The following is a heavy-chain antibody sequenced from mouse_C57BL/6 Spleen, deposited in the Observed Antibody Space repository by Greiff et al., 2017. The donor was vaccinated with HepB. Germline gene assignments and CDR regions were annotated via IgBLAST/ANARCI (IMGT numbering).Heavy chain of an antibody. Sequence: QVQLKESGAELVRPGTSVKVSCKASGYAFTNYLIEWVKQRPGQGLEWIGVINPGSGGTNYNEKFKGKATLTADKSSSTAYMQLSSLTSEDSAVYFCARRREGVDYWGQGTTLTVSS. CDR2: INPGSGGT. J-gene: IGHJ2*01. V-gene: IGHV1-54*01. CDR1: GYAFTNYL. CDR3: ARRREGVDY.